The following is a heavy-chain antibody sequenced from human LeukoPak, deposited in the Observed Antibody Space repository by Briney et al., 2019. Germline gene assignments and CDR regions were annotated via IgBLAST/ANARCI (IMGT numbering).Heavy chain of an antibody. D-gene: IGHD3-22*01. CDR1: GYTFTGYY. CDR3: ARDWYYYDSSGYYYVDWFDP. Sequence: ASAKVSCKASGYTFTGYYMHWVRQAPGQGLEWMGRINPNSGGTNYAQKFQGRVAMTRDTSISTAYMELSRLRSDDTAVYYCARDWYYYDSSGYYYVDWFDPWGQGTLVTVSS. V-gene: IGHV1-2*06. J-gene: IGHJ5*02. CDR2: INPNSGGT.